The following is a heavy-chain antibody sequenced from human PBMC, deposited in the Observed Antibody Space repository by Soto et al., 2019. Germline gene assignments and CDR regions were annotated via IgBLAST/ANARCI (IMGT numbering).Heavy chain of an antibody. D-gene: IGHD6-13*01. CDR1: GGTFSSYA. V-gene: IGHV1-69*01. CDR2: IIPIFGTA. CDR3: ARDRNRIAAAYYGMDV. J-gene: IGHJ6*02. Sequence: QVQLVQSGAEVKKPGSSVKVSCKASGGTFSSYAISWVRQAPGQGLEWMGGIIPIFGTANYAQKFQGRVTITADESTSTAYMELSSLRSEDTALYYCARDRNRIAAAYYGMDVWGQGTTVTVSS.